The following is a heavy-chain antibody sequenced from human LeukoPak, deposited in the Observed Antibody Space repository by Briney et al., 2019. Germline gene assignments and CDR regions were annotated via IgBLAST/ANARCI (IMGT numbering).Heavy chain of an antibody. J-gene: IGHJ6*02. CDR3: ARGGDFWSGYSLGHYYYYGMDV. CDR1: GGSISSYY. CDR2: IYYSGST. V-gene: IGHV4-59*01. Sequence: SETLSLTCTVSGGSISSYYWSWIRQPPGKGLEWIGYIYYSGSTNYNPSLKSRVTISVDTSKNQFSLKLGSVTAADTAVYYCARGGDFWSGYSLGHYYYYGMDVWGQGTTVTVSS. D-gene: IGHD3-3*01.